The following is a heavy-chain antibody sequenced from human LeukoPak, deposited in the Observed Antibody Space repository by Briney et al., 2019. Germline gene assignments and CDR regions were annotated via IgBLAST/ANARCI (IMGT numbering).Heavy chain of an antibody. CDR3: ARQVDTAMVDY. V-gene: IGHV4-39*01. J-gene: IGHJ4*02. CDR2: IYYSGGT. Sequence: PSETLSLTCTVSGGSISSSSYYWGWIRQPPGKGLEWIGSIYYSGGTYYNPSLKSRVTISVDTSKNQFSLKLSSVTAADTAVYYCARQVDTAMVDYWGQGTLVTVSS. D-gene: IGHD5-18*01. CDR1: GGSISSSSYY.